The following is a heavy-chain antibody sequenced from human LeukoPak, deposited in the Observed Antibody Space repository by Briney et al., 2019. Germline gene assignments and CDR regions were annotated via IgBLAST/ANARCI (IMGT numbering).Heavy chain of an antibody. V-gene: IGHV1-8*02. J-gene: IGHJ4*02. CDR2: MNPNSGNT. Sequence: ASVKVSCKASGYTFTSYDINWVRQATGQGLEWMGWMNPNSGNTGYAQKFQGRVTMTTDTSTSTAYMELRSLRSDDTAVYYCAREESGSYSNYWGQGTLVTVSS. CDR1: GYTFTSYD. D-gene: IGHD1-26*01. CDR3: AREESGSYSNY.